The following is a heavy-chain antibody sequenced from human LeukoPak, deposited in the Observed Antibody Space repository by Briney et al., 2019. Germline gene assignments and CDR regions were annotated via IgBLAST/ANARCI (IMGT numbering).Heavy chain of an antibody. D-gene: IGHD6-13*01. CDR3: ARGPVVGAGTGFDY. CDR2: IYFTGIT. CDR1: GGSFTSYY. J-gene: IGHJ4*02. V-gene: IGHV4-4*07. Sequence: SETLSLTCTVSGGSFTSYYWSWIRQPAGKGLEWIGRIYFTGITNYNPSLKSRVTMSVETSKNQFSLILSSVTAADTALYYCARGPVVGAGTGFDYWGQGTLVTVSP.